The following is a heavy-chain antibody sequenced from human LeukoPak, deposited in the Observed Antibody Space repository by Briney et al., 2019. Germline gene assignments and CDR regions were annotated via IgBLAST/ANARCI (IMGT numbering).Heavy chain of an antibody. CDR3: ARTYYYDSSGYHLDY. D-gene: IGHD3-22*01. J-gene: IGHJ4*02. Sequence: SETLSLTCTVSGGSISSYYWSWIRQPPGKGLEWIGYIYYSGSTNYNPSLKSRVTISVDTSKNQFSLKLSSVTAADTAVYYCARTYYYDSSGYHLDYWGQGTLVTVSS. CDR1: GGSISSYY. V-gene: IGHV4-59*01. CDR2: IYYSGST.